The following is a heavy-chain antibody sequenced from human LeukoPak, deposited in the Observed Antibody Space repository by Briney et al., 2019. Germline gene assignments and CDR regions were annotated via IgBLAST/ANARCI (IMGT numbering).Heavy chain of an antibody. Sequence: ASVRVSCKASGYTFTGYYMHWVRRAPGQGLEWMGWINPNSGGTNYAQKFQGRVTMTRDTSISTAYMELSRLRSDDTAVYYCARVQLDNWFDPWGQGTLVTVSS. D-gene: IGHD6-13*01. J-gene: IGHJ5*02. CDR1: GYTFTGYY. V-gene: IGHV1-2*02. CDR2: INPNSGGT. CDR3: ARVQLDNWFDP.